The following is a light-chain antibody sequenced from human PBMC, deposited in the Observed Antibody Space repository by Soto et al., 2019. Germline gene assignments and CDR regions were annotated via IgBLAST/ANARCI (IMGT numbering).Light chain of an antibody. J-gene: IGKJ3*01. Sequence: DIQMTQSPSSLSASVGDRVTITCRASQGISNYIAWYQQKPGKAPKLLIYAASTLQSGVPSRFSGSGSGTYFPLTINSLHPEDVATYSCQQYSSVPLFGPGTKVDIK. CDR3: QQYSSVPL. V-gene: IGKV1-27*01. CDR1: QGISNY. CDR2: AAS.